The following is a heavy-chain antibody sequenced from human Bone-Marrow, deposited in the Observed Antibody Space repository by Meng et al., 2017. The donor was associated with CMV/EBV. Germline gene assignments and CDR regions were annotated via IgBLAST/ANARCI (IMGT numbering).Heavy chain of an antibody. CDR3: AKDIGSSYYYYYGMDV. J-gene: IGHJ6*02. V-gene: IGHV3-9*01. Sequence: GGSLRLSCAASGFTFDDYAMHWVRQAPGKGLEWVSGISWNSGSIGYADSVKGRFTISRDNAKNSLYLQMNSLRAEDTAVYYCAKDIGSSYYYYYGMDVWGQGTTVTVSS. CDR2: ISWNSGSI. D-gene: IGHD6-6*01. CDR1: GFTFDDYA.